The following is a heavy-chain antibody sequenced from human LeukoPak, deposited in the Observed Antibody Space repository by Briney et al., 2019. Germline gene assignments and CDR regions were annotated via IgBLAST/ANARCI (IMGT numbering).Heavy chain of an antibody. CDR3: ARSRSGYSYDHAAFEI. D-gene: IGHD5-18*01. J-gene: IGHJ3*02. CDR1: SGSISTYY. CDR2: IDYRGST. V-gene: IGHV4-59*01. Sequence: PSETLSLTCTVSSGSISTYYWSWIRQPPGKGLEWIAYIDYRGSTTYNPSLRSRVTISVDTSRNQFSLKLSSVTAADTAVYYCARSRSGYSYDHAAFEIWGQGTVVTVSS.